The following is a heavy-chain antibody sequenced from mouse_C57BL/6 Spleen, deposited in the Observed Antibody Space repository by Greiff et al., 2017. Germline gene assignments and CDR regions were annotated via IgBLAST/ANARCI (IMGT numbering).Heavy chain of an antibody. CDR2: IYPRSGNT. D-gene: IGHD2-1*01. CDR1: GYTFTSYG. Sequence: VQLQQSGAELARPGASVKLSCKASGYTFTSYGISWVKQRTGQGLEWIGEIYPRSGNTYYNEKFKGKDTLTADKSSSTAYMELRSLTSEDSAVYFCAREGDYGNYFDYWGQGTTLTVSS. J-gene: IGHJ2*01. V-gene: IGHV1-81*01. CDR3: AREGDYGNYFDY.